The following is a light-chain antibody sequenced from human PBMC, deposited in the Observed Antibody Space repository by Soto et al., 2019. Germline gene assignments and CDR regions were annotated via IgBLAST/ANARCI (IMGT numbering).Light chain of an antibody. CDR3: MQTLLAWT. CDR2: LGS. CDR1: QSLLHSNGYNY. J-gene: IGKJ1*01. Sequence: DIVMTQSPLSLPVTPGEPASISCRSSQSLLHSNGYNYLDWYLQKPGQPPQLLIYLGSNRASGVPDRFSGSASGSEFTLKISRVEVEDVGVYYCMQTLLAWTFGQGTKVVI. V-gene: IGKV2-28*01.